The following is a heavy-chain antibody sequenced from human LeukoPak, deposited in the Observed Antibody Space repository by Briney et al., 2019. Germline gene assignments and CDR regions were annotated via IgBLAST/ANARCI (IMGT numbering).Heavy chain of an antibody. Sequence: SETLSLTCTVSGGSISSYYWSWIRQPPGKGLEWIGEINHSGSTNYNPSLKSRVTISVDTSKNQFSLKLSSVTAADTAVYYCARLTRITMVRGIDYWGQGTLVTVSS. J-gene: IGHJ4*02. CDR1: GGSISSYY. D-gene: IGHD3-10*01. CDR2: INHSGST. CDR3: ARLTRITMVRGIDY. V-gene: IGHV4-34*01.